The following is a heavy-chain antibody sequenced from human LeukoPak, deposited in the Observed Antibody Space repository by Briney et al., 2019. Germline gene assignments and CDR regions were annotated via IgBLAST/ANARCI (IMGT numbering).Heavy chain of an antibody. Sequence: GGSLRLSCAASGFTFSSYAMSWVRQAPGKGLEWVSAISGSGGSTYYADSVKGRFTISRDNSKNTLYLQMNSQSAEDTAVYYCAKDPRRDSSSTVCHHGGYWGQGTLVSVSS. CDR1: GFTFSSYA. V-gene: IGHV3-23*01. CDR3: AKDPRRDSSSTVCHHGGY. CDR2: ISGSGGST. J-gene: IGHJ4*02. D-gene: IGHD6-13*01.